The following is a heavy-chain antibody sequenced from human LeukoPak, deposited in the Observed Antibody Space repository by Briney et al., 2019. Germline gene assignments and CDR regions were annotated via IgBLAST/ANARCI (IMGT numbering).Heavy chain of an antibody. CDR2: VSYSGNT. J-gene: IGHJ4*02. D-gene: IGHD2-2*02. CDR1: GDSISSSSYF. Sequence: SETLSLTCSVSGDSISSSSYFWGWSRQTPGEGLGGIGTVSYSGNTYYNPSLISRVTVSVDTAKIHFSLRLRSLTAADTAVYYCPRHFKGERPPQTYLYFFDYWGQGTLVTVSS. V-gene: IGHV4-39*01. CDR3: PRHFKGERPPQTYLYFFDY.